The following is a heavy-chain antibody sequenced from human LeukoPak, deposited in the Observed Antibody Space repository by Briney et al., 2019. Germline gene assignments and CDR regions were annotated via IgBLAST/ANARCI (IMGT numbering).Heavy chain of an antibody. CDR2: ISTSSSYI. CDR3: VRDTFSPDAFDI. D-gene: IGHD3-16*01. J-gene: IGHJ3*02. CDR1: GFTFSSYS. V-gene: IGHV3-21*01. Sequence: PGGSLRLSCAASGFTFSSYSMSWVRQAPGKGLGWVSSISTSSSYIYSADSVKGRFTISRDNAKNSLYLQMNSLRAEDTAVYYCVRDTFSPDAFDIWGQGTMVTVSS.